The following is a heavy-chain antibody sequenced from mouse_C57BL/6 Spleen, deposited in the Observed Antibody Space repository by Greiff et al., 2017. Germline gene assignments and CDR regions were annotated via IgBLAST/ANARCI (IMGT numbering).Heavy chain of an antibody. V-gene: IGHV1-15*01. CDR3: TREDMVTTPMDY. CDR2: IDPETGGT. Sequence: QVQLQQSGAELVRPGASVTLSCKASGYTFTDYEMHWVKQTPVHGLEWIGAIDPETGGTAYNQKFKGKAILTADKSSSTAYMELRSLTSEDSAVYYCTREDMVTTPMDYWGQGTSVTVSS. D-gene: IGHD2-2*01. CDR1: GYTFTDYE. J-gene: IGHJ4*01.